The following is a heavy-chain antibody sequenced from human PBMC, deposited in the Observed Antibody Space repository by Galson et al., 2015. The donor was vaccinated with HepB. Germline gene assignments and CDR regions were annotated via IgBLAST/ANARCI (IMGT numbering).Heavy chain of an antibody. CDR3: ARAYYHDTGGYWGLAFDV. Sequence: CAISGDSVSSNSAAWNWIRQSPSRGLEWLGRTYYRSKWYNEYALFVKSRISFNPDTSKNQFSLHLNSVTPEDTAVYYCARAYYHDTGGYWGLAFDVWGQGTMVTVSS. V-gene: IGHV6-1*01. CDR1: GDSVSSNSAA. J-gene: IGHJ3*01. D-gene: IGHD3-22*01. CDR2: TYYRSKWYN.